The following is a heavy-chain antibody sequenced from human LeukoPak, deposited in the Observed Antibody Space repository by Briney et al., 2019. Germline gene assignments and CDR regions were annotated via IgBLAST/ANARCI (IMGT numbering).Heavy chain of an antibody. CDR1: GFTFSSYT. CDR2: IISNGGST. D-gene: IGHD3-3*01. CDR3: ARERNGYYNDY. J-gene: IGHJ4*02. Sequence: PGGSLRLSCAASGFTFSSYTMPWVRQAPGEGLEFVSAIISNGGSTYYANSVKGRFTISRDNSKNTLYLQMGSLRAEDMAVYYCARERNGYYNDYWGQGTLVTVSS. V-gene: IGHV3-64*01.